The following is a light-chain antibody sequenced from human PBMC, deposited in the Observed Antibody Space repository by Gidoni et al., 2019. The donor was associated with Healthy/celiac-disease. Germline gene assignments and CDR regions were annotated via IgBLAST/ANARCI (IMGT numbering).Light chain of an antibody. CDR3: SSYAGSNNVV. CDR2: EVS. V-gene: IGLV2-8*01. Sequence: QSALTQPPSASGSPGQSVTISCTGTSSDVGGYNYVSWYQQHTGKAPKLMICEVSKRPSGVPDRFSGSKSGNTASLTVSGLQAEDEADYYCSSYAGSNNVVFGGGTKLTVL. J-gene: IGLJ2*01. CDR1: SSDVGGYNY.